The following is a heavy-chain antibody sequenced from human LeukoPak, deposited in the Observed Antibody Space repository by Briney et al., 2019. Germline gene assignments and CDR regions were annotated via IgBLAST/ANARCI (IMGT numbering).Heavy chain of an antibody. V-gene: IGHV3-11*04. CDR2: ISSSSSTI. D-gene: IGHD3-22*01. CDR3: ARAGYYYGSSGSIREYYFDY. Sequence: GGSLRLSCAASGFTVTDNYMNWVRQAPGKGLEWISYISSSSSTIYYADSVKGRFTISRDNAKNSLYLQMNSLRAEDTAVYYCARAGYYYGSSGSIREYYFDYWGQGTLVTVSS. J-gene: IGHJ4*02. CDR1: GFTVTDNY.